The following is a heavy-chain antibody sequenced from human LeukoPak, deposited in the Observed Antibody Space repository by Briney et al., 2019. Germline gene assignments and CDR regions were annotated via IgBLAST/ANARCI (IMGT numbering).Heavy chain of an antibody. CDR1: GGTFSSYA. V-gene: IGHV1-69*13. Sequence: SVKVSCKASGGTFSSYAISWVRQAPGQGLEWMGGIIPIFGTANYAKKFQGRVTITADESTSTAYMELSSLRSEDTAVYYCASNYDILTGYYSYYFDYWGQGTLVTVSS. J-gene: IGHJ4*02. CDR2: IIPIFGTA. D-gene: IGHD3-9*01. CDR3: ASNYDILTGYYSYYFDY.